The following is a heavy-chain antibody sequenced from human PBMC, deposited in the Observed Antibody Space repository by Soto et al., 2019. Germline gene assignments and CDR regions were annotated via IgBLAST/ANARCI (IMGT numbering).Heavy chain of an antibody. D-gene: IGHD3-9*01. CDR1: GFTFSDAW. CDR3: TCLHYDILTGSKWHYFDY. J-gene: IGHJ4*02. CDR2: IKSKTDGGTR. Sequence: VYLVESGGGLVKPGGALRLSCAASGFTFSDAWMSWVRQAPGKGLEWVGRIKSKTDGGTRDYAAPVKGRVTISRDDSKNTLYLQMNSLKTEDTAVYYCTCLHYDILTGSKWHYFDYWGQGTLVTVSS. V-gene: IGHV3-15*01.